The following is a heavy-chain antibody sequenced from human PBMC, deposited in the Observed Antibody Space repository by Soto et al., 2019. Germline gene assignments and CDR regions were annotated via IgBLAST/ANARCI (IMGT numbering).Heavy chain of an antibody. CDR3: ARGLQDNWNYAWFDT. CDR1: GGSISSGGYS. J-gene: IGHJ5*02. V-gene: IGHV4-30-2*01. CDR2: IYHSGST. D-gene: IGHD1-7*01. Sequence: SETLSLTCAVSGGSISSGGYSWSWIRQPPGKGLEWIGYIYHSGSTYYNPSLKSRVTISVDRSKNQFSLNLSSVTAADTAVYYCARGLQDNWNYAWFDTWGQGTLVTVSS.